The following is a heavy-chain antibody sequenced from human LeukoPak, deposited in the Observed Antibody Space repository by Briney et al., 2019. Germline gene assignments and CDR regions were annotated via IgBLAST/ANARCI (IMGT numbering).Heavy chain of an antibody. CDR1: GLTFSSYS. Sequence: PGESLRLSCAVSGLTFSSYSMNWVRQAPGKGLEWVSYISSSSSTIYYPASVKGRFTIPSDNAKKSLYLQMNSLRADDTALYYWTRGSYGDYEYWGQGALVTVSS. J-gene: IGHJ4*02. CDR3: TRGSYGDYEY. CDR2: ISSSSSTI. V-gene: IGHV3-48*01. D-gene: IGHD4-17*01.